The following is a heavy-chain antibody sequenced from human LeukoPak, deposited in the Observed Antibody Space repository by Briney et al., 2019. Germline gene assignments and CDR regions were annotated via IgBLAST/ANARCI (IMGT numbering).Heavy chain of an antibody. D-gene: IGHD2-2*01. Sequence: ASVKVSCKASGYTFTSYYMHWVRQAPGQGLEWMGIINPSGGSTSYAQKFQGRVTMTRDTSTSTVYMELSSLRSEDTAVYYCARERCSSTSCRPYYYYYMDVWGKGTTVTVSS. CDR1: GYTFTSYY. J-gene: IGHJ6*03. CDR3: ARERCSSTSCRPYYYYYMDV. V-gene: IGHV1-46*01. CDR2: INPSGGST.